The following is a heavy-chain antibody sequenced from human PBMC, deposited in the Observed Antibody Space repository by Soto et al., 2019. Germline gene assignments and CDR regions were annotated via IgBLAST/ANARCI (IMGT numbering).Heavy chain of an antibody. J-gene: IGHJ4*02. D-gene: IGHD3-22*01. Sequence: SVKVSCKASGGTFSSYAISWVRQAPGQGLEWMGGIIPIFGTANYAQKFQVRVTITADESTSTAYMELSSMRSEDTAVYYCESSPALGVYDSSGYYFPPMFDYWGQGTLVTVSS. CDR1: GGTFSSYA. CDR3: ESSPALGVYDSSGYYFPPMFDY. CDR2: IIPIFGTA. V-gene: IGHV1-69*13.